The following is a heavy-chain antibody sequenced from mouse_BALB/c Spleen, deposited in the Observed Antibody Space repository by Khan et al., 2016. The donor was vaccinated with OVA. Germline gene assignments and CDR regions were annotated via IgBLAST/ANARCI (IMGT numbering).Heavy chain of an antibody. CDR1: GFNIKDYY. CDR3: ARSGYFAWFAY. J-gene: IGHJ3*01. CDR2: IDPENGNI. V-gene: IGHV14-1*02. Sequence: VRLQQSGAELVRPGALVKLSCKASGFNIKDYYLHWVKQRPEQGLEWIGWIDPENGNIVYDPKFQGKASITSVTSANTAYLQLSSLTSEDTAVYYCARSGYFAWFAYWGQGTLVTVSA.